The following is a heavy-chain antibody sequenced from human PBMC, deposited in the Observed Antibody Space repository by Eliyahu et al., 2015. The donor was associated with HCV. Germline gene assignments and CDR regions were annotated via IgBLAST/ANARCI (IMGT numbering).Heavy chain of an antibody. CDR1: GGSITTYY. D-gene: IGHD6-19*01. V-gene: IGHV4-59*01. CDR3: ASGGGGIAVAGTGGWFDP. J-gene: IGHJ5*02. CDR2: IHYSGST. Sequence: ETLSLTCTVSGGSITTYYWSWIRQPPGKGLEWIGYIHYSGSTNYNPSLKSRVTISVDTSKNQFSLNLISVTAADTAVYYCASGGGGIAVAGTGGWFDPWGQGTLVTVSS.